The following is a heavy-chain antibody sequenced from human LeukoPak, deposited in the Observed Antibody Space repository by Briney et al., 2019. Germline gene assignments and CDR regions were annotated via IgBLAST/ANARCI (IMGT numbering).Heavy chain of an antibody. CDR2: IIPIFGTA. J-gene: IGHJ4*02. D-gene: IGHD3-9*01. Sequence: SVKVSCKASGGTFSSYAISWVRQAPGQGLEWMGGIIPIFGTANYAQKFQGRVTITADESTSTVYMELSSLRSEDTAVYYCARSYDILTGFYFDYWGQGTLVTVSS. CDR3: ARSYDILTGFYFDY. V-gene: IGHV1-69*13. CDR1: GGTFSSYA.